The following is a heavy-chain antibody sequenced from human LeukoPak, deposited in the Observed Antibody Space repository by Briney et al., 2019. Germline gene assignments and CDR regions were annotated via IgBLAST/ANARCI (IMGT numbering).Heavy chain of an antibody. CDR1: GFTFSSYG. D-gene: IGHD4-23*01. J-gene: IGHJ3*02. Sequence: QSGGSLRLSCAASGFTFSSYGMHWVRQAPGKGLEWVAFIRYDGSNKYYADSVKGRFTISRDNAKKILYLQMNTLRVEDTALYYCVTDGPPRWAFHIWGQGTLVTVSS. CDR2: IRYDGSNK. V-gene: IGHV3-30*02. CDR3: VTDGPPRWAFHI.